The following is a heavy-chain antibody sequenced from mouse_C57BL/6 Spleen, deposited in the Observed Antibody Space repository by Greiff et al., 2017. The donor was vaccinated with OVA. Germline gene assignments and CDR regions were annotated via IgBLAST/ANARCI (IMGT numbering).Heavy chain of an antibody. CDR2: INPSTGDT. J-gene: IGHJ3*01. V-gene: IGHV1-53*01. CDR3: VTAKATAN. CDR1: GYSFTSYW. D-gene: IGHD3-2*02. Sequence: QVQLQQPGTELVNPGASVKLSCKASGYSFTSYWMHWVKQRTGQGLEWIGNINPSTGDTNFNEKFKSKATLTVAKSSSIVYVQLSSLTSEDSAVYNGVTAKATANGGKGTL.